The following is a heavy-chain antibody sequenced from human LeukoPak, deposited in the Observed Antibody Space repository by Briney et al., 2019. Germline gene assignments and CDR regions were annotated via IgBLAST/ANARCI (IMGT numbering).Heavy chain of an antibody. J-gene: IGHJ3*02. Sequence: GESLKISCKGSGYSFTSYWIGWVRQMPGKGLEWMGIIYPGDSDTRYSPSFQGQVTISADKSISTAYLQWSSLKASDTAMYYCASSYGSGSPLGDAFDIWGQGTMVTVSS. CDR1: GYSFTSYW. D-gene: IGHD3-10*01. CDR2: IYPGDSDT. CDR3: ASSYGSGSPLGDAFDI. V-gene: IGHV5-51*01.